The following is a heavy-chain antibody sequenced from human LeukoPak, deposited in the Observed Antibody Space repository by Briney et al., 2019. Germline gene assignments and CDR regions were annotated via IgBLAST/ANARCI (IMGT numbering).Heavy chain of an antibody. CDR3: ARELWSGEVNYFDY. D-gene: IGHD3-10*01. J-gene: IGHJ4*02. Sequence: SETLSLTCAVYGGSFSGYYWSWIRQPPGKGLEWIGEINHSGSTNYNPSLKSRVTISVDTSKNQFSLKLGSVTAADTAVYYCARELWSGEVNYFDYWGQGTLVTVSS. CDR2: INHSGST. V-gene: IGHV4-34*01. CDR1: GGSFSGYY.